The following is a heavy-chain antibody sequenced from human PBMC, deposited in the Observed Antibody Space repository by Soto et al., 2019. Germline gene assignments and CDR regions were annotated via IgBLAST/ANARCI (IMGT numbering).Heavy chain of an antibody. CDR3: ARDRPLEQWLVREACRDY. J-gene: IGHJ4*02. V-gene: IGHV1-18*04. CDR1: GYTFTSYG. Sequence: QVQLVQSGAEVKKPGASVKVSCKASGYTFTSYGISWVRQAPGQGLEWMGWISAYNGNTNYAQKLQGRVTMTTDTSTSTAYMELRSLRSDDTAVYYCARDRPLEQWLVREACRDYWGQGTLVTVSS. D-gene: IGHD6-19*01. CDR2: ISAYNGNT.